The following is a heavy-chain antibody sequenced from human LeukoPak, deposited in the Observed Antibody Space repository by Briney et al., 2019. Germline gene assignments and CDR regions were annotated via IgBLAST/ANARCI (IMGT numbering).Heavy chain of an antibody. Sequence: GESLKISCKGSGYSFTSYWIGWVRRMPGKGLEWMGIIYPGDSDTRYSPSFQGQVTISADKSISTAYLQWSSLKASDTAMYYCARRGVVVPAAMPGASYGMDVWGQGTTVTVSS. CDR1: GYSFTSYW. V-gene: IGHV5-51*01. J-gene: IGHJ6*02. D-gene: IGHD2-2*01. CDR3: ARRGVVVPAAMPGASYGMDV. CDR2: IYPGDSDT.